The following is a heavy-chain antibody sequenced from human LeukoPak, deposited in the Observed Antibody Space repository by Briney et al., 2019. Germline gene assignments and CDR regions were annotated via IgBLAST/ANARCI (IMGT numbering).Heavy chain of an antibody. CDR2: ITSDGSST. D-gene: IGHD1-26*01. CDR1: GFTFSSYW. V-gene: IGHV3-74*01. CDR3: SRGVGATDS. Sequence: GGSLRLSCTASGFTFSSYWMHWVRQAPGKGLEWVSRITSDGSSTSHADSVKGRFTISRDNAKNTLYLQMNSLRAEDTAVYYCSRGVGATDSWGQGTLVTVSS. J-gene: IGHJ4*02.